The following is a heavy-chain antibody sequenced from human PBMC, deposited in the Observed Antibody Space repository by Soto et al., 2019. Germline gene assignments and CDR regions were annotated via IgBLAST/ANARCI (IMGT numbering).Heavy chain of an antibody. V-gene: IGHV1-3*01. CDR3: ARALGVLRYFDWLLSYGMDV. CDR2: INAGNGNT. Sequence: RASVKVSCKASGYTFTSYAMHWVRQAPGQRLELMGWINAGNGNTKYSQKFQGRVTITRDTSASTAYMELSSLRSEDTAVYYCARALGVLRYFDWLLSYGMDVWGQGTTVTVYS. CDR1: GYTFTSYA. D-gene: IGHD3-9*01. J-gene: IGHJ6*02.